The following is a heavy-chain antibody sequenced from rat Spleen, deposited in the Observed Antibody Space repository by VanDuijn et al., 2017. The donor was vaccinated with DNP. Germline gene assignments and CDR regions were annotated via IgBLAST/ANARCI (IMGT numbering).Heavy chain of an antibody. CDR2: MWSSGSA. V-gene: IGHV2-1*01. J-gene: IGHJ2*01. CDR3: ATITTTDY. Sequence: QVQLKESGPGLVQPSQTLSLTCTVSGFSLTSNDVHWVRQAPGKGLEWVGAMWSSGSADYNAALESRLRISRDTSKRQIFLKMNSLQTEDTAMYFCATITTTDYWGQGVMVTVSS. D-gene: IGHD1-10*01. CDR1: GFSLTSND.